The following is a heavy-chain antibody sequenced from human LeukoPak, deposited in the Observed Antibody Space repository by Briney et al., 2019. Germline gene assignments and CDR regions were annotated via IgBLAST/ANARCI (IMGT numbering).Heavy chain of an antibody. CDR3: AGFGGGAFPFDY. Sequence: SETLSLTCAVSGGSISSGGYSWSWIRQPPGKGLEWIGYIYHSGSTYYNPSLKSRVTISVDRSKNQFSLKLSSVTAADTAVYYCAGFGGGAFPFDYWGQGTLVTVSS. CDR2: IYHSGST. D-gene: IGHD3-10*01. J-gene: IGHJ4*02. V-gene: IGHV4-30-2*01. CDR1: GGSISSGGYS.